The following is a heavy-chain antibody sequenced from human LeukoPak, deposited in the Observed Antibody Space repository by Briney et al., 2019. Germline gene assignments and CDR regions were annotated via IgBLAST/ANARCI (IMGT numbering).Heavy chain of an antibody. CDR1: GGSISTSSYY. D-gene: IGHD1-1*01. CDR2: IFYSGST. Sequence: KPSETLSLTCTVSGGSISTSSYYWGWVRQPPGKGLEWIGNIFYSGSTYYSPSLKSRVTISLDTSRNQFSLKLNSVTAADTAVYYCARDRGTWNDDGFDYWGQGTLVTVSS. CDR3: ARDRGTWNDDGFDY. V-gene: IGHV4-39*07. J-gene: IGHJ4*02.